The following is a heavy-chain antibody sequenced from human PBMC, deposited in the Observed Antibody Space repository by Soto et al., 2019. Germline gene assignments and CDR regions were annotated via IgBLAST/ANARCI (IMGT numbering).Heavy chain of an antibody. CDR2: ISYDGSNK. V-gene: IGHV3-30*03. D-gene: IGHD6-13*01. CDR1: GFTFSSYG. CDR3: ARIPGIAAACTD. Sequence: QVQLVESGGGVVQPGRSLRLSCAASGFTFSSYGMHWVRQAPGKGLEWVAVISYDGSNKYYADSVKGRFTISRDNSKNTLYLQMNSLRAEDKAVYYCARIPGIAAACTDWGQGTLVTVSS. J-gene: IGHJ4*02.